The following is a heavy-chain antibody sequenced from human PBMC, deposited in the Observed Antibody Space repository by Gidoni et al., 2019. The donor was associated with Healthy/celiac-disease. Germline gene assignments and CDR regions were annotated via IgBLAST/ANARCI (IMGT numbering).Heavy chain of an antibody. D-gene: IGHD4-4*01. J-gene: IGHJ5*02. CDR1: GYTFTGSY. CDR2: INPNSGGT. V-gene: IGHV1-2*02. CDR3: AKDMTTGTTGRFDASDP. Sequence: QVQLVQSGAEVKKPGAPVMVSCKASGYTFTGSYMHWVRQAPGQGLEWMGWINPNSGGTNYAQKFQGRVTMTRDTSISTAYMELSRLRTDDTAVYYCAKDMTTGTTGRFDASDPWGQGTLVTVSS.